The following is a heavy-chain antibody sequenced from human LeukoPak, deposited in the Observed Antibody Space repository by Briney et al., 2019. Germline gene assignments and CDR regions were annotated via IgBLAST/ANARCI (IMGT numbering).Heavy chain of an antibody. J-gene: IGHJ6*02. CDR1: GDSVSSNSAA. D-gene: IGHD6-13*01. CDR2: TYYRSKWYN. V-gene: IGHV6-1*01. CDR3: ARGPIAAAGYYYYYYGMDV. Sequence: SQTLSLTCVISGDSVSSNSAAWNWIRRSPSRGLEWLGRTYYRSKWYNDYAVSVKSRITINPDTSKNQFSLQLNSVTPEDTAVYYCARGPIAAAGYYYYYYGMDVWGQGTTVTVSS.